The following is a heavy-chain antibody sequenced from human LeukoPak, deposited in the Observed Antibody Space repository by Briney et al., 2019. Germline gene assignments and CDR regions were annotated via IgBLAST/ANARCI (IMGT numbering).Heavy chain of an antibody. J-gene: IGHJ5*02. CDR1: GFTFSSYG. V-gene: IGHV3-30*03. CDR2: ISYDGGNK. Sequence: PGRSLRLSCAASGFTFSSYGMHWVRQAPGKGLEWVSVISYDGGNKYYADSVKGPFTISRDNSMNTLYLQLNSPRAEDTAVYYCARADYGGNYNWFDPWGQGTLVTVSS. CDR3: ARADYGGNYNWFDP. D-gene: IGHD4-23*01.